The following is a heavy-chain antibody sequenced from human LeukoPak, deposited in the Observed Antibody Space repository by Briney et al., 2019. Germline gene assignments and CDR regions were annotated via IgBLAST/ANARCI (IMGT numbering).Heavy chain of an antibody. Sequence: PAETLSLTCTVSGGSISSYYWSWVRQPPGKGLEWVGYIYYSGSTNYSPSLKSRVTISGGKFKNQFSLKLSSVTAADTAVYYCARGAYSSGWYRRYYFDYWGKGTLVSVSS. CDR2: IYYSGST. J-gene: IGHJ4*02. CDR3: ARGAYSSGWYRRYYFDY. V-gene: IGHV4-59*01. CDR1: GGSISSYY. D-gene: IGHD6-19*01.